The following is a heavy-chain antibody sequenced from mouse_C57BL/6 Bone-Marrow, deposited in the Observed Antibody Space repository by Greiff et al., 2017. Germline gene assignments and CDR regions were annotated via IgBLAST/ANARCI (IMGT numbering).Heavy chain of an antibody. CDR2: ILPGSGST. CDR1: GYTFTGYW. Sequence: QVQLQQSGAELMKPGASVKLSCKATGYTFTGYWIEWVKQRPGHGLEWIGEILPGSGSTNYNEKFKGKATFTADTSSNTAYMQLSSLTTEDSAIYYCARDPHYYGSSYPHWYFDVWGTGTTVTVSS. CDR3: ARDPHYYGSSYPHWYFDV. J-gene: IGHJ1*03. V-gene: IGHV1-9*01. D-gene: IGHD1-1*01.